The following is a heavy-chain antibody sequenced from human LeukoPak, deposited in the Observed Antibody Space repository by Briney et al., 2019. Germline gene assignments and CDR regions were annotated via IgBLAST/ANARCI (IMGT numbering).Heavy chain of an antibody. CDR3: ATEKGYSIGPWDS. V-gene: IGHV3-21*01. J-gene: IGHJ5*01. CDR2: ICGSSSSI. CDR1: GVIFNTYT. D-gene: IGHD3-3*02. Sequence: GGSLRLSCATSGVIFNTYTMNWVRQAPGKGLEWVSSICGSSSSIYYAYFEKGRFTISRDNAKSSVFLQMNSLRAEDTALYYCATEKGYSIGPWDSWGQGILVTVSS.